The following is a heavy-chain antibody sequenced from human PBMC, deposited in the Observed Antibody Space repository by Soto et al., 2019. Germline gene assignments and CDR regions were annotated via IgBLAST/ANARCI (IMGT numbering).Heavy chain of an antibody. V-gene: IGHV4-59*08. D-gene: IGHD2-2*01. CDR3: ARRSCSSTSCHLDY. CDR1: GASISRYY. CDR2: IYYSGST. J-gene: IGHJ4*02. Sequence: SETLSLTCTVSGASISRYYWSWIRQPPGKGLEWIGYIYYSGSTNYNPSLKSRVTISVDTSKNQFSLKLSPVTAADTAVYYCARRSCSSTSCHLDYWGQGTLVTVSS.